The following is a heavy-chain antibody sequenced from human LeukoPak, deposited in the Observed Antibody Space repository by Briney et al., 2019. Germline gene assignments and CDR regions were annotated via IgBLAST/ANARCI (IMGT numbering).Heavy chain of an antibody. CDR1: GYTFTGYY. D-gene: IGHD3-3*01. CDR3: ARNGPHHYDFWSVERAFDT. Sequence: GASVKVSCKASGYTFTGYYMHWVRQAPGQGLEWMGWINPNSGGTNYAQKFQGRVTMTRDTSISTAYMELSRLRSDDTAVYYCARNGPHHYDFWSVERAFDTWGQGTMVTVSS. J-gene: IGHJ3*02. CDR2: INPNSGGT. V-gene: IGHV1-2*02.